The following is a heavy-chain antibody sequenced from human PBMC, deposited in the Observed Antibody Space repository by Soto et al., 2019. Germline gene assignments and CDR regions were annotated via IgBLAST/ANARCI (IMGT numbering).Heavy chain of an antibody. CDR3: AKDQETVTTSYFDD. V-gene: IGHV3-23*01. Sequence: EVQLLESGGGLVQSGGSLRLSCAASGFTFSSYAMSWVRQAPGKGLEWVSAISGSGGTTYYADSVKGRFTISRDNSKNTLYLQMNSLSAEDTAIYYCAKDQETVTTSYFDDWGQGTLVTVSS. D-gene: IGHD4-17*01. CDR1: GFTFSSYA. CDR2: ISGSGGTT. J-gene: IGHJ4*02.